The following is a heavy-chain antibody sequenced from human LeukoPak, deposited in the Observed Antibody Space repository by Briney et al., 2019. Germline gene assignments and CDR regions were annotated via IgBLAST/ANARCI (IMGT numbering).Heavy chain of an antibody. D-gene: IGHD3-22*01. CDR2: ISSGGST. V-gene: IGHV3-66*01. J-gene: IGHJ1*01. CDR3: ARDSMIVGWYFQH. CDR1: GFTVSSNY. Sequence: PGGSLRLSCAASGFTVSSNYMSWVRQAPGKGLEWVSVISSGGSTNYADSVKGRFTFSRDNSKNTLNLQMNSLRAEDTAVYYCARDSMIVGWYFQHWGQGTLVTVSS.